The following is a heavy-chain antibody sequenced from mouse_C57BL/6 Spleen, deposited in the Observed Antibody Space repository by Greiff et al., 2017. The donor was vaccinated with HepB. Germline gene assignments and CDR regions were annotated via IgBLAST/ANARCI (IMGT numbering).Heavy chain of an antibody. D-gene: IGHD1-3*01. CDR1: GYTFTSYW. V-gene: IGHV1-52*01. J-gene: IGHJ1*03. CDR3: ARKGLSSRYFDV. CDR2: IDPSDSET. Sequence: QVHVKQPGAELVRPGSSVKLSCKASGYTFTSYWMHWVKQRPIQGLEWIGNIDPSDSETHYNQKFKDKATLTVDKSSSTAYMQLSSLTSEDSAVYYCARKGLSSRYFDVWGTGTTVTVSS.